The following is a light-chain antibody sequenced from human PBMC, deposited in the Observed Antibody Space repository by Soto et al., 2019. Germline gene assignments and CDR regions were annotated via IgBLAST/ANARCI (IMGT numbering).Light chain of an antibody. CDR1: SSDVGNYNS. Sequence: QSALTQPRSVSGSPGQSVTISCTGASSDVGNYNSVSWYQQHPGKAPKLIIYDVRKRPSGVPDRFSGSKSGNTASLTISGLQAEDEADYFCCSYAGSHTYVFGTGTKVTVL. V-gene: IGLV2-11*01. CDR2: DVR. CDR3: CSYAGSHTYV. J-gene: IGLJ1*01.